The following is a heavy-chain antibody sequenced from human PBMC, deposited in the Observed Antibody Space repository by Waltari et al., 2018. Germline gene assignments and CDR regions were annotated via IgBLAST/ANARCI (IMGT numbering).Heavy chain of an antibody. CDR2: ISPIFGTA. D-gene: IGHD5-12*01. Sequence: QVQLVQCGAGVKKPGSSVKVSCKASGGTFSSYAISRVRQAPGKGLEWMGGISPIFGTANYAQKSQGRDTSTADAATRTAYMGLSCLSSEDTAVYYCASPFSGYVPYWGQGTLVTVSS. CDR3: ASPFSGYVPY. CDR1: GGTFSSYA. V-gene: IGHV1-69*01. J-gene: IGHJ4*02.